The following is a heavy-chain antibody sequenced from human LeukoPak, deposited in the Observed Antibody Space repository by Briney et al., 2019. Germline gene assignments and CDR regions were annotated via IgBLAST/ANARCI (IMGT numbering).Heavy chain of an antibody. CDR3: ARGGYNLPFDY. Sequence: NPSETLSLTCTVSGGSISSSSYYWSWIRQPPGKGLEWIGYIYYSGSTNYNPSLKSRVTISVDTSKNQFSLKLSSVTAADTAVYYCARGGYNLPFDYWGQGTLVTVSS. CDR1: GGSISSSSYY. V-gene: IGHV4-61*01. J-gene: IGHJ4*02. D-gene: IGHD5-18*01. CDR2: IYYSGST.